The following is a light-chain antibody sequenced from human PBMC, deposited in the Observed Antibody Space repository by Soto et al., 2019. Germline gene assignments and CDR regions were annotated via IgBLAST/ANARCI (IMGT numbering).Light chain of an antibody. Sequence: EIVLTQSPATLSLSPGERATLSCRASRSVTTFLAWYQQKPGQAPRLLLYDASNRATGVPTRFSGSGSGTDFTLTISSLEPEDFAVYYCQQRTNWPLTFGGGTKVERK. V-gene: IGKV3-11*01. CDR1: RSVTTF. CDR2: DAS. J-gene: IGKJ4*01. CDR3: QQRTNWPLT.